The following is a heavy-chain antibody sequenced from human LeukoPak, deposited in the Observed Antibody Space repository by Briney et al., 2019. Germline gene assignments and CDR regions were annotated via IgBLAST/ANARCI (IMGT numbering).Heavy chain of an antibody. CDR1: GGSINTYH. V-gene: IGHV4-4*07. CDR3: ARVLDYYGSGTRDFDY. J-gene: IGHJ4*02. CDR2: VYTSGNT. Sequence: SETLSLTCTVSGGSINTYHWSWIRQPAGKGLEWVGRVYTSGNTNYNPSLKSRVTMSVDTSKNQFSLKLNSVTAADTAVYYCARVLDYYGSGTRDFDYWGQGILVTVSS. D-gene: IGHD3-10*01.